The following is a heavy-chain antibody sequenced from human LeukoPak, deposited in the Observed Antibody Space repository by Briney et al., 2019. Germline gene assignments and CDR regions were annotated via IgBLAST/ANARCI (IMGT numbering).Heavy chain of an antibody. CDR3: ARDLMVRGVTRGWFDP. CDR1: GYTFTSYG. D-gene: IGHD3-10*01. J-gene: IGHJ5*02. CDR2: ISAYNGNT. Sequence: ASVKVSCKASGYTFTSYGISWVLQAPGQGLEWMGWISAYNGNTNYAQKLQGRVTMTTDTSTSTAYMELRSLRSDDTAVYYCARDLMVRGVTRGWFDPWGQGTLVTVSS. V-gene: IGHV1-18*01.